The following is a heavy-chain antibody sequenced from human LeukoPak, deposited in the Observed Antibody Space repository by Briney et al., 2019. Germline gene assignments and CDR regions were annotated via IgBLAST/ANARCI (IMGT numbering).Heavy chain of an antibody. Sequence: GGSLRLSCAASGFTFSSYAMHWVRQAPGKGLEWVAVISYDGSNKYYADSVKGRFTISRDNAKNSLYLQMNSLRAEDTAVYYCASWGSDTAMVINYYYYGMDVWGQGTTVTVSS. D-gene: IGHD5-18*01. J-gene: IGHJ6*02. CDR3: ASWGSDTAMVINYYYYGMDV. V-gene: IGHV3-30-3*01. CDR2: ISYDGSNK. CDR1: GFTFSSYA.